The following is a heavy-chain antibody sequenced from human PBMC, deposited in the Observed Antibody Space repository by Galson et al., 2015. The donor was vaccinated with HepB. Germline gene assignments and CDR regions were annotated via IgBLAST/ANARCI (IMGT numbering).Heavy chain of an antibody. Sequence: SLRLSCAASGFTFSDCSMNWVRQAPGKGLEWVANIKEDGSDKYYVDSVKGRFTISRDNAKNSLYLQMNSLRAEDTAVYYCARGYYGMDVWGQGTTVTVSS. CDR3: ARGYYGMDV. CDR1: GFTFSDCS. J-gene: IGHJ6*02. V-gene: IGHV3-7*03. CDR2: IKEDGSDK.